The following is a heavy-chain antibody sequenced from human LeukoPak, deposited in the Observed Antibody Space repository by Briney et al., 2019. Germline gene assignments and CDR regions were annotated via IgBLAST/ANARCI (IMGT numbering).Heavy chain of an antibody. CDR2: ISGSGGST. CDR3: AKDRKYQLLYDGFDY. Sequence: GGSLRLSCSASGFTFSSYAMSWVRQAPGKGLEWVSAISGSGGSTYYADSVKGRFTISRDNSKNTLYLQMNSLRAEDTAVYYCAKDRKYQLLYDGFDYWGQGTLVTVSS. J-gene: IGHJ4*02. D-gene: IGHD2-2*02. V-gene: IGHV3-23*01. CDR1: GFTFSSYA.